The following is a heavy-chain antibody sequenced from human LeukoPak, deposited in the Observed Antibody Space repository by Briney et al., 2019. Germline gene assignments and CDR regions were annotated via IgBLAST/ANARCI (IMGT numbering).Heavy chain of an antibody. Sequence: GASVKVSCKASGGTFSSYAISWVRQAPGQGLEWMGGIIPIFGTANYAQKFQGRVTITTDESTSTAYMELSSLRSEDTAVYYCARSSPRDYGSGTHLGRPYYYYYMDVWGKGTTVTVSS. CDR2: IIPIFGTA. J-gene: IGHJ6*03. CDR1: GGTFSSYA. V-gene: IGHV1-69*05. CDR3: ARSSPRDYGSGTHLGRPYYYYYMDV. D-gene: IGHD3-10*01.